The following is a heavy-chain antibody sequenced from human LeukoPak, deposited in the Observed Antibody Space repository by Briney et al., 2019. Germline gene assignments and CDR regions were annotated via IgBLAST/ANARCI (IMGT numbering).Heavy chain of an antibody. CDR2: ISYDGSNK. CDR3: ARVGEGPDY. V-gene: IGHV3-30-3*01. J-gene: IGHJ4*02. Sequence: GGSLRLSCAVSGFTLSSYAMHWVRQAPGKGLEWVAVISYDGSNKYYADSVKGRFTISRDNSKNTLYLQMNSLRAEDTAVYYCARVGEGPDYWGQGTLVTVSS. CDR1: GFTLSSYA.